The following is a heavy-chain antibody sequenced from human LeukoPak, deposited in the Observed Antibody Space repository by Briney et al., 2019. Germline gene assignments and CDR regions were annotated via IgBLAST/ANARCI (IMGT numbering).Heavy chain of an antibody. V-gene: IGHV1-69*01. J-gene: IGHJ4*02. CDR2: IIPIFGTA. CDR3: ARVKYSYYYDSSGYYPFDY. Sequence: SVKVSCKASGGTFSSYAISWVRQAPGQGLEWMGGIIPIFGTANYAQKFQGRVTITADESTSTAYMELSSLRSEDTAVYYRARVKYSYYYDSSGYYPFDYWGQGTLVTVSS. D-gene: IGHD3-22*01. CDR1: GGTFSSYA.